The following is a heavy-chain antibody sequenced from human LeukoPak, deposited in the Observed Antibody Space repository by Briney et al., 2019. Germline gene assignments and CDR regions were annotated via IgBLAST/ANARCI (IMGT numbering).Heavy chain of an antibody. D-gene: IGHD5-18*01. CDR2: IYPGYSDT. V-gene: IGHV5-51*01. Sequence: GESLKISCKGSGYSFTSYWIGWVRQIPGKGLEWMGIIYPGYSDTRYSPSFQGQVTISADKSISTAYLQWSSLKASDTAMYYCARGVDTAMVTFDYWGQGTLVTVSS. CDR3: ARGVDTAMVTFDY. J-gene: IGHJ4*02. CDR1: GYSFTSYW.